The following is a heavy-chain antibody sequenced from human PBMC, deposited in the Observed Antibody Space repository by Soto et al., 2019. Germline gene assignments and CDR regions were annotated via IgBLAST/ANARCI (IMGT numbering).Heavy chain of an antibody. CDR3: ARDKGFSQV. CDR2: IYHSGST. J-gene: IGHJ4*02. CDR1: GGSISSGDYY. Sequence: SETLSLTCTVSGGSISSGDYYWSWIRQPPGKGLEWIGEIYHSGSTNYNPSLKSRVTISVDKSKNQFSLKLSSVTAADTAVYYCARDKGFSQVWGQGTLVTVSS. D-gene: IGHD3-10*01. V-gene: IGHV4-30-4*01.